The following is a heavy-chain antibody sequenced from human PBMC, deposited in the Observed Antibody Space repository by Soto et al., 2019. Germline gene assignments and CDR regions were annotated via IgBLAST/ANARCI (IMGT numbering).Heavy chain of an antibody. J-gene: IGHJ4*02. CDR1: GYIFTTYG. V-gene: IGHV1-18*01. Sequence: QVQLVQSGAEVKEPGASVKVSCKASGYIFTTYGIIWVRQAPGQGPEWMGWISPYNGNTNYAQKLQGRVTMTTDTSTSTAYMELRSLRSDDTAVYYCARVAPQSSHFDYWGQGTLVTVSS. D-gene: IGHD3-16*02. CDR2: ISPYNGNT. CDR3: ARVAPQSSHFDY.